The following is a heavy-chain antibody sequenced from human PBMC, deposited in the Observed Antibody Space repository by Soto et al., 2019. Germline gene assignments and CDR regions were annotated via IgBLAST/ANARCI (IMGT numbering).Heavy chain of an antibody. CDR1: GFSFSDSV. Sequence: EVQLEESGGGLVQPGGSLKLSCAASGFSFSDSVMHWVRQVSGKGLEWVGRITSTADTYATAYTASVKGRFTDSRDDSKNTAYLQMNSLKTEDTAVYYCTGSLSFAFDIWGQGTMVHVSS. CDR2: ITSTADTYAT. V-gene: IGHV3-73*01. CDR3: TGSLSFAFDI. J-gene: IGHJ3*02.